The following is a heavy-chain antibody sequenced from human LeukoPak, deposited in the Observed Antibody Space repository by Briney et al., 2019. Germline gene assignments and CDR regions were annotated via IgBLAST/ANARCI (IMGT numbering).Heavy chain of an antibody. D-gene: IGHD3-9*01. Sequence: KPSETLFLTCTDSGGSISSYYWSWIRQPPGKGLEWIGYIYYSGSTNYNPSLKSRVTISVDTSKNQFSLKLSSVTAADTAVYYCARTQYDILTGANWFDPWGQGTLVTVSS. J-gene: IGHJ5*02. CDR1: GGSISSYY. V-gene: IGHV4-59*08. CDR3: ARTQYDILTGANWFDP. CDR2: IYYSGST.